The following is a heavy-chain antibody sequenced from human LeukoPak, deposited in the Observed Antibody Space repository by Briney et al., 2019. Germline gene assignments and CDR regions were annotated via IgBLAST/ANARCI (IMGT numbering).Heavy chain of an antibody. CDR3: ARENRVTMVRGVLS. V-gene: IGHV4-31*03. CDR2: IYYSGST. D-gene: IGHD3-10*01. CDR1: GGSISSGGYY. J-gene: IGHJ4*02. Sequence: SETLSLTCTVSGGSISSGGYYWSWIRQHPGKGLEWIGYIYYSGSTYYNPSLKSRVTISADTSKNQFSLKLSSVTAADTAVYYCARENRVTMVRGVLSWSQGTLVTVSS.